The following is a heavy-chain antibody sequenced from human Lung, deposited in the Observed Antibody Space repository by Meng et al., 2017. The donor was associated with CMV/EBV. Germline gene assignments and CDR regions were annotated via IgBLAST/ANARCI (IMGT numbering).Heavy chain of an antibody. CDR3: ARVLCEDSTCFNGLDF. J-gene: IGHJ4*02. V-gene: IGHV3-48*03. D-gene: IGHD2-2*01. Sequence: SXAASGFTFSSYEMNWVRQAPGKGLEWVSYISSSGSTIYYADSVKGRFTISRDNAKNSLFLQMNSLIADDTAVYYCARVLCEDSTCFNGLDFWGQGTXVPVAS. CDR2: ISSSGSTI. CDR1: GFTFSSYE.